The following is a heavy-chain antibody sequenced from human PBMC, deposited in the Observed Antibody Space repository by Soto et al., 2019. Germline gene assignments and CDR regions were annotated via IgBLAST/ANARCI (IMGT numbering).Heavy chain of an antibody. Sequence: QVQLVESGGGVVQPGRSLRLSCAASGFTFSSYGMHWVRQAPGKGLEWVAVISYDGSNKYYADSVKSRFTISRDNSKNTLYLQMNSLRVEDTAVYYCATEWREDHSGFEYFQHWGQGTLVTVSS. CDR3: ATEWREDHSGFEYFQH. V-gene: IGHV3-30*03. CDR1: GFTFSSYG. D-gene: IGHD3-3*01. CDR2: ISYDGSNK. J-gene: IGHJ1*01.